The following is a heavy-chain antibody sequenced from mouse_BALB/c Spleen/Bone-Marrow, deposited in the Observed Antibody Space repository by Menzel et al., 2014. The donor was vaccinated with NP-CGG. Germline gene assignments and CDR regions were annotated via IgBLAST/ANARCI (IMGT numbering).Heavy chain of an antibody. Sequence: EVQRVESGGGLVKPGGSLKLSCAASGFTFSSYAMSWVRQTPEMRLEWVATINSGGSYSYYPDSVKGRFTISRDNAKNTLYVQMSSLRSEDTAMYYCARRGYGLYAMDFWGQRTSATVSS. J-gene: IGHJ4*01. CDR2: INSGGSYS. CDR1: GFTFSSYA. D-gene: IGHD1-1*01. CDR3: ARRGYGLYAMDF. V-gene: IGHV5-9-3*01.